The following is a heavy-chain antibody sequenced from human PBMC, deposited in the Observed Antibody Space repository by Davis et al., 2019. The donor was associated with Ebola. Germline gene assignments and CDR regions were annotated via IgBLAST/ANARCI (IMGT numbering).Heavy chain of an antibody. Sequence: PGGSLRLSCAASGFTFSNYAMSWVRQSPGKGLEWVSSIADSGGATYYTDSVKGRFAVSRDNSKNTLYLHMNSLRVEDTAVYYCVRTTYGAPEYWGQGTLVTVSS. CDR2: IADSGGAT. CDR3: VRTTYGAPEY. CDR1: GFTFSNYA. D-gene: IGHD1-7*01. V-gene: IGHV3-23*01. J-gene: IGHJ4*02.